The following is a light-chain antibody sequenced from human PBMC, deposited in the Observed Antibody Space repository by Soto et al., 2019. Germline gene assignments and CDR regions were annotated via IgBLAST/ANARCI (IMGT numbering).Light chain of an antibody. Sequence: DIQMTQSPSSLSAYVGDRVTITCRASQNIGSYLNWYQQKPGKAPNLLIFSASILQTGVPSRFSGSGSGTDFTLAISSLQPEDLATYFCQQSDSTPLAFGGGTKVDIK. CDR2: SAS. J-gene: IGKJ4*01. CDR3: QQSDSTPLA. CDR1: QNIGSY. V-gene: IGKV1-39*01.